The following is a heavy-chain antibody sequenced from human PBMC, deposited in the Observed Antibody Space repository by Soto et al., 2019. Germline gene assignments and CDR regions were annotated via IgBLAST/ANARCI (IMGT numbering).Heavy chain of an antibody. V-gene: IGHV3-53*01. CDR2: IYSGGST. Sequence: GGSLRLSGAASGFTVSSNYMSWVRQAPGKGLEWVSVIYSGGSTYYADSVKGRFSIARDNSKNTLYLQMNSLRAEDTYVYYCERARNWNYAFDIWGQGTMVTVSS. CDR1: GFTVSSNY. J-gene: IGHJ3*02. CDR3: ERARNWNYAFDI. D-gene: IGHD1-7*01.